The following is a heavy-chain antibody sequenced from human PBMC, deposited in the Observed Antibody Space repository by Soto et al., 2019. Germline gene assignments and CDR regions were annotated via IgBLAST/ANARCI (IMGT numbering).Heavy chain of an antibody. Sequence: GGSLRLSCAASGFTFDDYAMHWVRQAPGKGLEWVSGISWNSGSIGYADSVKGRFTISRDNAKNSLYLQMNSLRAEDTALYYCAKGGYNPATWFDPWGQGTLVTVSS. CDR3: AKGGYNPATWFDP. D-gene: IGHD1-1*01. CDR1: GFTFDDYA. J-gene: IGHJ5*02. CDR2: ISWNSGSI. V-gene: IGHV3-9*01.